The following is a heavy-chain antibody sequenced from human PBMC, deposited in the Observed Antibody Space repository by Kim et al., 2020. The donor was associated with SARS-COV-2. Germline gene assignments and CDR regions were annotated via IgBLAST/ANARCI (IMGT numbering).Heavy chain of an antibody. CDR1: GGSISSYY. J-gene: IGHJ3*02. CDR3: ARDFSGGSCYSGYAFDI. Sequence: SETLSLTCTVSGGSISSYYWSWIRQPAGKGLEWIGRIYTSGSTNYNPSLKSRVTMSVDTSKNQFSLKLSSVTAADTAVYYCARDFSGGSCYSGYAFDIWGQGTMVTVSS. V-gene: IGHV4-4*07. CDR2: IYTSGST. D-gene: IGHD2-15*01.